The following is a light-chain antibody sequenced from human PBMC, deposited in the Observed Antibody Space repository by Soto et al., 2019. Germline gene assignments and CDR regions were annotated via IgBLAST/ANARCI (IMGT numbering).Light chain of an antibody. CDR3: QQYGRSGT. CDR1: QSVSRTY. V-gene: IGKV3-20*01. J-gene: IGKJ1*01. Sequence: DIVLTHSSGTLCLSPGERATLSCRASQSVSRTYLAWYQQKPVQAPRLLIYATSSRATGIPDRFSGSGSGTDFTLTISRLEPEDFEVYYCQQYGRSGTSGQGTKVDIK. CDR2: ATS.